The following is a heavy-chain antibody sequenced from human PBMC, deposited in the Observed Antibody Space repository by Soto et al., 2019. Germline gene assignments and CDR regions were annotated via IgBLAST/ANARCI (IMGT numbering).Heavy chain of an antibody. CDR2: VSIGGST. CDR3: AKRRGAGGHFDY. CDR1: GVTFSSYA. J-gene: IGHJ4*02. Sequence: XESLRLSCAASGVTFSSYAKGWVRQGPGKGLEWVAVVSIGGSTHYADSVRGRFTISRDNSKNTLSLQMNSLTAEDTAVYFCAKRRGAGGHFDYWGQGALVTVSS. V-gene: IGHV3-23*01. D-gene: IGHD2-15*01.